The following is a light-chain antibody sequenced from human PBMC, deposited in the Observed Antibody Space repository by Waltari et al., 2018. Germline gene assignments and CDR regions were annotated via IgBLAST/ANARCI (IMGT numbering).Light chain of an antibody. J-gene: IGKJ1*01. CDR2: GAS. CDR1: QSVSSTY. Sequence: EVVLTQSPVTLSLSPGERATLSCRASQSVSSTYLAWYQKKAGLPPRLLIFGASIRATGIPDRCSGSGSGTEFTLTIDRLEPEDSAVYYCHQYGTSPRTFGQGTKVEIK. CDR3: HQYGTSPRT. V-gene: IGKV3-20*01.